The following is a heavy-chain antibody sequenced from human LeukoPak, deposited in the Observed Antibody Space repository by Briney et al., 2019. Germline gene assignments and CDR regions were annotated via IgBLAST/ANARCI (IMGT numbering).Heavy chain of an antibody. CDR3: ARALDY. CDR2: INSDWSST. Sequence: GGSLRLSCAASGFTFSSSWMHWVRQVPGKGLVWVARINSDWSSTRDADSVKGRFTISRDNAKNTLYLQMNSLRAEDTAVYYCARALDYWGQGTLVTVSS. V-gene: IGHV3-74*01. CDR1: GFTFSSSW. J-gene: IGHJ4*02.